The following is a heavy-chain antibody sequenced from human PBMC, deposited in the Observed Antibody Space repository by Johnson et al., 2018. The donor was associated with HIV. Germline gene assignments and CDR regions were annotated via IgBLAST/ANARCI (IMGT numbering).Heavy chain of an antibody. Sequence: VQLVESGGGLVQPGGSLRLSCAASGFTVSSNYMSWVRQAPGKGLEWVSYIRSSGSTIYYADSVKGRFTISRDNAKNTIYLQMMGLRTEDTAVYFCAKVPSAVWFGEVIWGQGTMVTVSS. D-gene: IGHD3-10*01. CDR1: GFTVSSNY. V-gene: IGHV3-11*04. J-gene: IGHJ3*02. CDR3: AKVPSAVWFGEVI. CDR2: IRSSGSTI.